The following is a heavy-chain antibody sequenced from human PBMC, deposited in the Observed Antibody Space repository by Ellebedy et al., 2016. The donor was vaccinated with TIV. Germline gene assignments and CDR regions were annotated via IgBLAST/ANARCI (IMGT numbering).Heavy chain of an antibody. J-gene: IGHJ4*02. V-gene: IGHV3-72*01. CDR3: ASLVVGGTPSDY. CDR1: GFTFSDHY. CDR2: ITSKALGGTT. D-gene: IGHD1-26*01. Sequence: GESLKISCAASGFTFSDHYMDWVRQAPGKGLEWVGLITSKALGGTTEYAASVRGRFTISRDDSSNSLFLQMNSLKSEDTAVYYCASLVVGGTPSDYWGQGTLVTVSS.